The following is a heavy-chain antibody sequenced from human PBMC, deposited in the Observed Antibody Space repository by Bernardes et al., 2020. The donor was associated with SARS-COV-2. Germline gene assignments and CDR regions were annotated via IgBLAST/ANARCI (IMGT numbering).Heavy chain of an antibody. V-gene: IGHV3-23*01. J-gene: IGHJ3*01. D-gene: IGHD5-18*01. CDR1: GFPFSNYA. CDR3: AKDHSFGFADAFDF. CDR2: IDGSGGTT. Sequence: GGSLRLSCAASGFPFSNYAMSWVRQAPGKGLEWVSGIDGSGGTTYYADSVKGRFSISRVHSKSTLYLQMNSLRAEDTAVYYCAKDHSFGFADAFDFWGLGTVVTVSS.